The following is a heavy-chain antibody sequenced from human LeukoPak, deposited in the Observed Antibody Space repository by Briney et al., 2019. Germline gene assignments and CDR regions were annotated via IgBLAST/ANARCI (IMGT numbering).Heavy chain of an antibody. J-gene: IGHJ4*02. V-gene: IGHV3-49*04. Sequence: GTSLRLSCEASGFTFSHFGMHWVRQAPGKGLEWVGFIRSKAYGGTKEYAASVKGRFTISRDDSKSVAYLQMNSLKTEDTALYYCTRTMNHLAPPYYFDYWGQGTLVTVSS. CDR1: GFTFSHFG. CDR3: TRTMNHLAPPYYFDY. CDR2: IRSKAYGGTK.